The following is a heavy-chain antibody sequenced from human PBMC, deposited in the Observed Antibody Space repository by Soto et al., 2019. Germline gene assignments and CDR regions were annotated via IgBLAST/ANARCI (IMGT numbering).Heavy chain of an antibody. D-gene: IGHD3-3*01. CDR3: ARETYYYFWSGESQDAFAI. CDR2: ISSSSSYI. CDR1: GFTFSSYS. J-gene: IGHJ3*02. V-gene: IGHV3-21*01. Sequence: PGGSLRLSCAASGFTFSSYSMNWVRQAPGKGLEWVSSISSSSSYIYYADSVKGRFTISRDNAKNSLYLQMNSLRAEDTAVYYYARETYYYFWSGESQDAFAIWGQGTMVTVSS.